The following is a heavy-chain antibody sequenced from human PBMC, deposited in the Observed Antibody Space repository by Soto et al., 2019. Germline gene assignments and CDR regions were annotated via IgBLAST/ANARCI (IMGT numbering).Heavy chain of an antibody. D-gene: IGHD3-22*01. V-gene: IGHV3-48*01. CDR1: GFTFSSYS. CDR2: ISSSSRTI. Sequence: GGSLRLSCAASGFTFSSYSMNWVRQDPGEGLEWVSYISSSSRTIYYADSVKCRFTISRDNAKISLYLQMNSLRAEDTAVYYCSRDRFDYYDSSGYSRFDPWRQGTLVTVSS. J-gene: IGHJ5*02. CDR3: SRDRFDYYDSSGYSRFDP.